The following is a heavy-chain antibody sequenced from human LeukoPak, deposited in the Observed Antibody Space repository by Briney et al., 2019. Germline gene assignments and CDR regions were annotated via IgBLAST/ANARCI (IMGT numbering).Heavy chain of an antibody. Sequence: VGSLRLSCAASGVTFSSYSMNCVRQAPGKGLEWVAFISDNGRRTYYLESVKGLFTISRDDSKNTLYLQMNSLRVEDTAVYYCARDRIGKYSIDYWGQGTLVTVSS. V-gene: IGHV3-33*08. J-gene: IGHJ4*02. D-gene: IGHD2-15*01. CDR1: GVTFSSYS. CDR3: ARDRIGKYSIDY. CDR2: ISDNGRRT.